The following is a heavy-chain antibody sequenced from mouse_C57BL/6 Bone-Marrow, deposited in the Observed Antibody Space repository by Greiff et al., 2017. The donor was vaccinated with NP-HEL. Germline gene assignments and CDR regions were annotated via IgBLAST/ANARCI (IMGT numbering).Heavy chain of an antibody. CDR1: GYTFTSYW. V-gene: IGHV1-69*01. Sequence: VQLQQPGAELVMPGASVKLSCKASGYTFTSYWMHWVKQRPGQGLEWIGEIDPSDSYTNYNQKFKGKSTLTVDKSSSTAYMQLSSLTSEDSAVYYCARSIVATYWYFDVWGTGTTVTVSS. CDR3: ARSIVATYWYFDV. D-gene: IGHD1-1*01. CDR2: IDPSDSYT. J-gene: IGHJ1*03.